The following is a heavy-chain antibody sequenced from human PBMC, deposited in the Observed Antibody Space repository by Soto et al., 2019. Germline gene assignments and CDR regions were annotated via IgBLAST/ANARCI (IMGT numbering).Heavy chain of an antibody. CDR2: ISAYNGNT. CDR1: GYTFTSYG. J-gene: IGHJ3*02. V-gene: IGHV1-18*01. CDR3: ARPNYYDSSGYSANDAFDI. D-gene: IGHD3-22*01. Sequence: ASVKVSCKASGYTFTSYGISWVRQAPGQGLEWMGWISAYNGNTNYAQKLQGRVTMTTDTSTSTAYMELRSLRSDDTAVCYCARPNYYDSSGYSANDAFDIWGQGTMVTVSS.